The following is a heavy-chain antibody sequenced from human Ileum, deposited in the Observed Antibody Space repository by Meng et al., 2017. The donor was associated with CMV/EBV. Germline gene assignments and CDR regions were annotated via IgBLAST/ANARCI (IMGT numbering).Heavy chain of an antibody. CDR1: GASVSSKDVT. Sequence: SETLSLTCAISGASVSSKDVTWDWIRQSPSGGLEWLGRTYYRSKWYNDYAQSVKGRISVTPDTSKNQFSLELNSVSPADAAVYYCVTRSKFNLVWSFDIWGQGTTVTVS. V-gene: IGHV6-1*01. D-gene: IGHD6-6*01. J-gene: IGHJ3*02. CDR2: TYYRSKWYN. CDR3: VTRSKFNLVWSFDI.